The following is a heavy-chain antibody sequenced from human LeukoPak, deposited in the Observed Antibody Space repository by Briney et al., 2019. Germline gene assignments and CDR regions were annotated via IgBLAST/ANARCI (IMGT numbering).Heavy chain of an antibody. D-gene: IGHD3-10*01. CDR2: IWYDGSNK. V-gene: IGHV3-33*06. Sequence: GGSLRLSCAASGFTFSSYGMHWVRQASGKGLEWVAVIWYDGSNKYYVDSVKGRFTISRDDSKNTLYLQMNSLRAEDTAVYYCAKDGDRGEYYYYYMDVWGKGTTVTVSS. J-gene: IGHJ6*03. CDR3: AKDGDRGEYYYYYMDV. CDR1: GFTFSSYG.